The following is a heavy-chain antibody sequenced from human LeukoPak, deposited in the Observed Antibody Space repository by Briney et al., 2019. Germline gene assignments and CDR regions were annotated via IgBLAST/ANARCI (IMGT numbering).Heavy chain of an antibody. D-gene: IGHD2-15*01. CDR2: IRAGGDNT. CDR3: ARAYCSGGSCYPYYYYMDV. Sequence: GGTLRLSCAASGYTFSSYGMSWVRQAPGKGLEWVSGIRAGGDNTYYADSVKGRFTISRDNSKNTLYLQMNSLRAEDTAVYYCARAYCSGGSCYPYYYYMDVWGKGTTVTISS. CDR1: GYTFSSYG. V-gene: IGHV3-23*01. J-gene: IGHJ6*03.